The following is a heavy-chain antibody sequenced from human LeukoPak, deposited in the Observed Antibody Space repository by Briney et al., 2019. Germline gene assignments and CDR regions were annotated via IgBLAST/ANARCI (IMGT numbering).Heavy chain of an antibody. D-gene: IGHD3-10*01. J-gene: IGHJ5*02. CDR2: IKEDGSEK. CDR3: ARARGLLSPNWFDP. Sequence: GSLRLSCAASGFTFSNYWMNWVRQAPGKGLEWVANIKEDGSEKYYVDSVKGRFTISRDNAKHSLYLQMNSLRAEDTAVYYCARARGLLSPNWFDPWGQGTLVTVSS. V-gene: IGHV3-7*01. CDR1: GFTFSNYW.